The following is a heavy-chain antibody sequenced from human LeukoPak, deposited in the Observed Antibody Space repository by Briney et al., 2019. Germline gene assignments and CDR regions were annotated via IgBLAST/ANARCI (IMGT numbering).Heavy chain of an antibody. J-gene: IGHJ4*02. V-gene: IGHV4-34*01. CDR2: INHSGST. D-gene: IGHD5-24*01. CDR3: ARGARWPQSKYYFDY. CDR1: GGSFSGYY. Sequence: SETLSLTCAVYGGSFSGYYWSWIRQPPGKGLEWIGEINHSGSTNYNPSLKSRVTISVDTSKNQFSLKLSSVTAADTAVYYCARGARWPQSKYYFDYWGQGTLVTVSS.